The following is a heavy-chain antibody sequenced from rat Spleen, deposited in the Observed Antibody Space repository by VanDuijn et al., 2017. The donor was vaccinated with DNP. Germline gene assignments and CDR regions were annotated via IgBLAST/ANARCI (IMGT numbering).Heavy chain of an antibody. D-gene: IGHD5-1*01. CDR3: ATHVGADYAMDA. CDR2: TSYVGSST. J-gene: IGHJ4*01. CDR1: GFTFSDYN. Sequence: VQLVESGGGLVQPGRSLKLSCAASGFTFSDYNMAWVRQAPKKGLEWVATTSYVGSSTYYRDSVKCLFTISRDNAKSTLYLQMDSLRSEDTATYYCATHVGADYAMDAWGQGTSVTVSS. V-gene: IGHV5-7*01.